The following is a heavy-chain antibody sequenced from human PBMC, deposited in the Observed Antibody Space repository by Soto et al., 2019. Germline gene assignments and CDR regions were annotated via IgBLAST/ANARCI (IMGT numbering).Heavy chain of an antibody. CDR1: GGSISSGDYY. J-gene: IGHJ4*02. CDR2: IYYSGST. D-gene: IGHD3-22*01. V-gene: IGHV4-30-4*01. CDR3: VREIVDSFDSSGYPDH. Sequence: PSETLSLTCTVSGGSISSGDYYWSWIRQPPGKGLEWIGYIYYSGSTYYNPSLKSRVTISVDTSKNQFSLKLSSVTAADTAVYYCVREIVDSFDSSGYPDHWGQGTLVTVSS.